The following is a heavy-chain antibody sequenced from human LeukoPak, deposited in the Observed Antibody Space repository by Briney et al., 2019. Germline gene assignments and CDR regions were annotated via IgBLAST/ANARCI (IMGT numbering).Heavy chain of an antibody. Sequence: PSETLSLTCTVSGGSISSYYWSWIRQPPGKGLEWIGYVFYSGSTNYNPSLKSRVTILVDTSKNQFSLKLRSVTAADTAVYYCARGSHARNFDFWGQGTLVTVSS. CDR3: ARGSHARNFDF. CDR2: VFYSGST. V-gene: IGHV4-59*01. J-gene: IGHJ4*02. CDR1: GGSISSYY. D-gene: IGHD3-10*01.